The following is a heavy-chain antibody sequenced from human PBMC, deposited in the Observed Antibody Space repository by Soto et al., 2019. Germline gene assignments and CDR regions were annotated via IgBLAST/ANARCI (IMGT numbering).Heavy chain of an antibody. V-gene: IGHV3-23*01. J-gene: IGHJ4*02. CDR2: ISATGDST. D-gene: IGHD6-13*01. CDR3: AKRGARGSSWPFDF. Sequence: GGSLRLSCAASGFTFNSYAMSWVRQAPGKGLEWVSAISATGDSTYYSDSVKGRFTXXXXXXXXXXXXXXXXXXXEDXAXXXXAKRGARGSSWPFDFWGQGTLVTVSS. CDR1: GFTFNSYA.